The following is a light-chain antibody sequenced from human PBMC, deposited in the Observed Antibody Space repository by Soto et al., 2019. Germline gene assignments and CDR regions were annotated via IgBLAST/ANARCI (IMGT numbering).Light chain of an antibody. J-gene: IGLJ3*02. CDR2: GNS. CDR1: SSNIGAGYD. Sequence: QAVVTQPPSVSGAPGQRVTISCTGSSSNIGAGYDVHWYQQLPGTAPKLLIYGNSNRPSGVPDRFSGSKSGTSASLAITGLQAEDEADYYFQSYDSSLSGFGVFGGGTKLTVL. V-gene: IGLV1-40*01. CDR3: QSYDSSLSGFGV.